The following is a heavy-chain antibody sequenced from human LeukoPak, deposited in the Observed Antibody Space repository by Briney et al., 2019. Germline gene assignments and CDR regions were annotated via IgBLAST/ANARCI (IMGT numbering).Heavy chain of an antibody. Sequence: GSLRLSCAASGFTINNYGMHWVRQAPGKGPEWVAIISYDGSNTYYADSVKGRFTISRDHSKNTLYLQMNSLRAEDTAVYYCANENYYGSGSYADHWGQGTLVTVSS. D-gene: IGHD3-10*01. V-gene: IGHV3-30*18. CDR2: ISYDGSNT. CDR3: ANENYYGSGSYADH. J-gene: IGHJ4*02. CDR1: GFTINNYG.